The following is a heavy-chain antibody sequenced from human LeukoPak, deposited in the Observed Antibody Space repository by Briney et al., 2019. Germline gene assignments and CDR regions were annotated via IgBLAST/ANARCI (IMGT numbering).Heavy chain of an antibody. D-gene: IGHD1-26*01. Sequence: GGSLRLSCAASGFTFSSYAMSWVRQAPGKGLEWVSAISGSGGSTYYADSVKGRFTISRGNSKNTLYLQMNSLRAEDTAVYYCAKVDSGSYGGYWGQGTLVTVSS. J-gene: IGHJ4*02. CDR1: GFTFSSYA. CDR2: ISGSGGST. CDR3: AKVDSGSYGGY. V-gene: IGHV3-23*01.